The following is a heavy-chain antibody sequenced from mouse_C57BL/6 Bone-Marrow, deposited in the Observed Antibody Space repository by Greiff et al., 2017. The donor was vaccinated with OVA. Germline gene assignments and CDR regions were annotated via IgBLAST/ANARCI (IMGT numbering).Heavy chain of an antibody. Sequence: VKLMESGAELARPGASVKLSCKASGYTFTSYGISWVKQRTGQGLEWIGEIYPRSGNTYYNEKFKGKATLTADKSSSTAYMELRSLTSEDSAVYFCVLDWDRFAYWGQGTLVTVSA. CDR2: IYPRSGNT. CDR1: GYTFTSYG. CDR3: VLDWDRFAY. V-gene: IGHV1-81*01. D-gene: IGHD4-1*01. J-gene: IGHJ3*01.